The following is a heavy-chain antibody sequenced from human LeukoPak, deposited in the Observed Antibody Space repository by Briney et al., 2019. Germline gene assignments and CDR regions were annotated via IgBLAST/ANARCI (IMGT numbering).Heavy chain of an antibody. J-gene: IGHJ5*02. V-gene: IGHV4-30-4*08. CDR3: ARGGYSYSSSPWFDP. CDR1: GGSISSGDYY. CDR2: IYYSGST. Sequence: SETLSLTCTVSGGSISSGDYYWSWIRQPPGKGLEWIGYIYYSGSTYYNPSLKSRVTISVDTSKNQFSLKLSSVTAADTAVYYCARGGYSYSSSPWFDPWGQGTLVTVSS. D-gene: IGHD5-18*01.